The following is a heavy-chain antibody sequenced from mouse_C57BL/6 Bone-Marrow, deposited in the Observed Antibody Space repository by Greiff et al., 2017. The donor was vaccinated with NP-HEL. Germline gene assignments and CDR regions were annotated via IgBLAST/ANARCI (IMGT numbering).Heavy chain of an antibody. CDR3: ARGGYQDWFAY. V-gene: IGHV1-74*01. CDR1: GYTFTSYW. CDR2: IHPSDSDT. J-gene: IGHJ3*01. D-gene: IGHD3-1*01. Sequence: QVQLQQPGAELVKPGASVKVSCKASGYTFTSYWMHWVKQRPGQGLEWIGRIHPSDSDTNYNQKFKGKATLTADKSSSTAYMELRSLTSEDSAVYFCARGGYQDWFAYWGQGTLVTVSA.